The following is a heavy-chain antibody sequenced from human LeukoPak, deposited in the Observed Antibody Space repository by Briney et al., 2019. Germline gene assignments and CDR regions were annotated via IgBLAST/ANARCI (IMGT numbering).Heavy chain of an antibody. J-gene: IGHJ3*02. V-gene: IGHV4-59*01. Sequence: PSETLSLTCTVSGGSISSYYWSWIRQPPGKGLEWIGYIYYSGSTTYNPSLKSRVTISVDTSKNQFSLKLSSVTAADTAVYSCARRASGDDTFDIWGQGTMVTVSS. D-gene: IGHD1-26*01. CDR3: ARRASGDDTFDI. CDR1: GGSISSYY. CDR2: IYYSGST.